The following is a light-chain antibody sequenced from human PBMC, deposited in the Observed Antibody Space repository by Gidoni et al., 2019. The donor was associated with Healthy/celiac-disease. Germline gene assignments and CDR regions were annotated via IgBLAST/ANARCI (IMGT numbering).Light chain of an antibody. J-gene: IGLJ2*01. CDR3: QAWDSSTAV. V-gene: IGLV3-1*01. Sequence: SYELTQPPSVSVSPGQTASITFSGDKLGDKYACWYQQKPGQSPVLVIYQDSKRPSGIPERFSGSNSGNTATLTISETQAMDEADYYCQAWDSSTAVFGGGTKLTV. CDR1: KLGDKY. CDR2: QDS.